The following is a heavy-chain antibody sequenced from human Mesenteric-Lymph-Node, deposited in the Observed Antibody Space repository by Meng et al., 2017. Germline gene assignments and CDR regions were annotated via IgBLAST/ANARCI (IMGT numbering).Heavy chain of an antibody. CDR1: GYSFTSYW. D-gene: IGHD3-22*01. J-gene: IGHJ4*02. CDR2: IYPGDSDT. V-gene: IGHV5-51*01. CDR3: ARPVYYYDSSGYYLNY. Sequence: GKSLKISCKGSGYSFTSYWIGWVRQMPGKGLEWMGIIYPGDSDTRYSPSFQGQVTISADKSISTAYLQWSSLKASDTAMYYCARPVYYYDSSGYYLNYWGQGTLVTVSS.